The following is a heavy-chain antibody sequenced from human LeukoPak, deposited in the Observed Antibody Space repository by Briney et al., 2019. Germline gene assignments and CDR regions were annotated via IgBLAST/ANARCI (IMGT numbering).Heavy chain of an antibody. CDR3: AKDGGRLRLMKYYLDY. V-gene: IGHV3-23*01. Sequence: GGSLRLSCAASGFTFSSYAMSWVRQAPGKGLEWVSAISGSGGSTYYADSVKGRFTISRDNSKNTLYLQMNSLRAEDTAVYYCAKDGGRLRLMKYYLDYWGQGTLVTVSS. CDR1: GFTFSSYA. J-gene: IGHJ4*02. CDR2: ISGSGGST. D-gene: IGHD5-12*01.